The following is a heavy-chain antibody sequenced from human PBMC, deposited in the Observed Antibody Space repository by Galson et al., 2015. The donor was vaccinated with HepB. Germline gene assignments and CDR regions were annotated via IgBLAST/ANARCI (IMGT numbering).Heavy chain of an antibody. CDR2: IWYDGSNK. J-gene: IGHJ4*02. CDR3: ARDRSGSGYFDY. Sequence: SLRLSCAASGFTFSSYGTHWVRQAPGKGLEWVAVIWYDGSNKYYADSVKGRFTISRDNSKNTLYLQMNSLRAEDTAVYYCARDRSGSGYFDYWGQGTLVTVSS. CDR1: GFTFSSYG. V-gene: IGHV3-33*08. D-gene: IGHD6-19*01.